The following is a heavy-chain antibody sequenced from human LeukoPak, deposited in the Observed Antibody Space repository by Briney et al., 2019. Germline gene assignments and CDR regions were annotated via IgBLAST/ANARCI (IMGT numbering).Heavy chain of an antibody. CDR1: GYTFTGYY. CDR2: INPNSGGT. J-gene: IGHJ4*02. V-gene: IGHV1-2*02. Sequence: ASVKVSCKASGYTFTGYYMHWVRQAPGQGLEWMGWINPNSGGTNYAQKFQGRVTMTRDTSISTAYMELSRLRSDDTAVYYCARHMDYRDYFDYWGQGTLVTVSS. D-gene: IGHD4-11*01. CDR3: ARHMDYRDYFDY.